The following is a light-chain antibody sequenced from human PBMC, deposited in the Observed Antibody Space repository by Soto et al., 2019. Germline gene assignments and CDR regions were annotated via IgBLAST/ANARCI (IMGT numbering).Light chain of an antibody. J-gene: IGLJ1*01. CDR1: SGHSNYA. CDR2: LNSDGSH. V-gene: IGLV4-69*01. CDR3: QTWATGIQV. Sequence: QLVLTQSPSASASLGASVKLTCTLSSGHSNYAIAWHQQQPEKGPRYLMKLNSDGSHTKGDGIPDRFSGSSSGAERYLTISSLQSEDEADYYCQTWATGIQVFATGTKVTVL.